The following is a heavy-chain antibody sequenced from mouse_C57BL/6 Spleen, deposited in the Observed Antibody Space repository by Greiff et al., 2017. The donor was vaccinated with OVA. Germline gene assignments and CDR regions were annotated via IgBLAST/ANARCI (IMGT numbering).Heavy chain of an antibody. CDR3: ARKGGHDYAMDY. Sequence: QVQLQQSGPELVKPGASVKISCKASGYAFSSSWMNWVKQRPGKGLEWIGRIYPGDGDTNYNGKFKGKATLTADKSSSTAYMQLSSLTSEDSAVYFCARKGGHDYAMDYWGQGTSVTVSS. J-gene: IGHJ4*01. V-gene: IGHV1-82*01. D-gene: IGHD3-3*01. CDR2: IYPGDGDT. CDR1: GYAFSSSW.